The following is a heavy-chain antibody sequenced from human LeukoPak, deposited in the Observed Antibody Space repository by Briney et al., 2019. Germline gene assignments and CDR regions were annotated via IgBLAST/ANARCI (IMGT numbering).Heavy chain of an antibody. V-gene: IGHV3-23*01. J-gene: IGHJ6*03. D-gene: IGHD3-3*01. Sequence: PGGSLRLSCAASGFTFSSYAMSWVRQAPGKGQEWVSAISGGSADYADSVKGRFSISIDNSKNTLYLQMNSLRAEDTAVYYCAKDRSSRYDFWSGSFSHYYYYYMDVWGKGTTVTVSS. CDR1: GFTFSSYA. CDR3: AKDRSSRYDFWSGSFSHYYYYYMDV. CDR2: ISGGSA.